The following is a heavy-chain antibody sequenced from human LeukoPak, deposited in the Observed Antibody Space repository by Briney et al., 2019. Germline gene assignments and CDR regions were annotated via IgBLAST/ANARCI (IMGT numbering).Heavy chain of an antibody. V-gene: IGHV4-59*01. D-gene: IGHD3-10*01. CDR2: IYYSGST. CDR1: GGSISSYY. CDR3: ARLGMVRGVILGDYYMDV. Sequence: SETLSLTCTVSGGSISSYYWSWIRQPPGKGLEWVGYIYYSGSTNYNPSLKSRVTISVDTSKNQFSLKLSSVTAADTAVYYCARLGMVRGVILGDYYMDVWGKGTTVTVSS. J-gene: IGHJ6*03.